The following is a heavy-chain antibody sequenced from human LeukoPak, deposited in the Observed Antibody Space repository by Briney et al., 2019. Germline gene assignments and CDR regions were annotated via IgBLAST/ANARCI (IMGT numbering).Heavy chain of an antibody. CDR1: GFTFSSYS. D-gene: IGHD5-18*01. CDR2: ISSSSSYI. V-gene: IGHV3-21*01. J-gene: IGHJ6*02. CDR3: ARNVDTVMAPYYYYGMDV. Sequence: GGSLRLSCAASGFTFSSYSMNWVRQAPGKGLEWVSSISSSSSYIYYADSVKGRFTISRDNAKNSLHLQMNSLRAEDTAVYYCARNVDTVMAPYYYYGMDVWGQGTTVTVSS.